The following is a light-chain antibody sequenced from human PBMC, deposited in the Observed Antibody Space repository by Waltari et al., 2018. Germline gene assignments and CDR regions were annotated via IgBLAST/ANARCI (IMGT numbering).Light chain of an antibody. V-gene: IGKV3-20*01. Sequence: EIVLTQSPGTLSLSPGARAPLSCRASRSISSGYLAWYQQKPGQAPRFLIYGTSRRATGIPDRFSGSGSGTEFTLTINRLESEDFAVYFCQQYDSSPTFGPGTKVEVK. J-gene: IGKJ3*01. CDR1: RSISSGY. CDR2: GTS. CDR3: QQYDSSPT.